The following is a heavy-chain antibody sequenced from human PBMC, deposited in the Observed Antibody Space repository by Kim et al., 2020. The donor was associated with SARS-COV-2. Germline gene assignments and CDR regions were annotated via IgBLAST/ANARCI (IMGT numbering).Heavy chain of an antibody. CDR3: ARQAITMIVVVIVYFDY. CDR1: GFTFSSYA. Sequence: GGSLRLSCAASGFTFSSYAMHWVRQAPGKGLEWVAVISYDGSNKYYADSVKGRFTISRDNSKNTLYLQMNSLRAEDTAVYYCARQAITMIVVVIVYFDYWGQGTLVTVSS. CDR2: ISYDGSNK. J-gene: IGHJ4*02. D-gene: IGHD3-22*01. V-gene: IGHV3-30*04.